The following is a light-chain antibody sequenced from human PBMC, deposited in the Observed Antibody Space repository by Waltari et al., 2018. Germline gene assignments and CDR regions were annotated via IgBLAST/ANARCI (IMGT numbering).Light chain of an antibody. J-gene: IGLJ2*01. V-gene: IGLV2-8*01. Sequence: QSALTQPPSASGSPGQSVTISCTGTSSDVGGFDYVSWYQQHPGKVPRLMIYEVSKRPSGVPARCSGSKSGNTASLTVSGLQVEDEADYYCSSFAGSSQMLFGGGTKLTVL. CDR3: SSFAGSSQML. CDR1: SSDVGGFDY. CDR2: EVS.